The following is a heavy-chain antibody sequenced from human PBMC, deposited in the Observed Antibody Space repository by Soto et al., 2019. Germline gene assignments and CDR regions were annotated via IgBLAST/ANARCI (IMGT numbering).Heavy chain of an antibody. V-gene: IGHV3-33*05. CDR3: VRGKWIVATVTSFDY. D-gene: IGHD5-12*01. J-gene: IGHJ4*02. Sequence: SQTLSGEAPGGKYSTYGMQWYHQATGKGVEWFTVRENDYSNEWYAESVMGRFTVSSDKSRNTLFLQMNSLRAEDTSVYYFVRGKWIVATVTSFDYWSQGSPDTVFS. CDR1: GGKYSTYG. CDR2: RENDYSNE.